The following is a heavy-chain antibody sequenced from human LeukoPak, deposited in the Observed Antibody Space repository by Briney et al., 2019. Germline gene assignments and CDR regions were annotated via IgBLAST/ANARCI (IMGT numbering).Heavy chain of an antibody. CDR1: GFTFSDHY. V-gene: IGHV3-48*01. CDR2: ISSSSSTI. CDR3: ASLDSSSWYATDY. D-gene: IGHD6-13*01. J-gene: IGHJ4*02. Sequence: GGSLRLSCAASGFTFSDHYMNWVRQAPGKGLEWVSYISSSSSTIYYADSVKGRFTISRDNAKNSLYLQMNSLRAEDTAVYYCASLDSSSWYATDYWGQGTLVTVSS.